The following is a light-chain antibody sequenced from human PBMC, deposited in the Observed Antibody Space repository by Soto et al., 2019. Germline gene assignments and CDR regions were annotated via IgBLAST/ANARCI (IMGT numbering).Light chain of an antibody. J-gene: IGLJ1*01. Sequence: QSVLTQPASVSGSPGQSITISCTGTSSDVGGYNYVSWYQRHPGKAPKLMIYDVNNRPSGVSDRFSGSKSGNTASLTISGLQAEDEADYFCSSYTSSNTLYVLGAGTKVTVL. CDR2: DVN. CDR1: SSDVGGYNY. CDR3: SSYTSSNTLYV. V-gene: IGLV2-14*01.